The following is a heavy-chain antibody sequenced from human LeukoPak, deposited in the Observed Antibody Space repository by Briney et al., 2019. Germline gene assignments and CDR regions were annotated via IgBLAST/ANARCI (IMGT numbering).Heavy chain of an antibody. CDR3: ARGIYGDYVQYDY. D-gene: IGHD4-17*01. CDR1: GGSFSGYY. CDR2: SYYSGST. Sequence: PLETLSLTCAVYGGSFSGYYWSWIRQPPGKGLEWIGYSYYSGSTYYNPSLKSRVTISVDTSKNQFSLKLSSVTAADTAVYYCARGIYGDYVQYDYWGQGTLVTVSS. J-gene: IGHJ4*02. V-gene: IGHV4-30-4*08.